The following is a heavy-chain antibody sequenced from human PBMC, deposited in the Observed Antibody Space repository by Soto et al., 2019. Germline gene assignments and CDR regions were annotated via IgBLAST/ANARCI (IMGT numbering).Heavy chain of an antibody. CDR3: ARVRILSGLFRSFDY. J-gene: IGHJ4*02. Sequence: GGSLRLSCAASGFTFSDYAMTWVRQGPGKGLEWVSAISGSGGSAYYADSVKGRFTISRDNSKNTLYLQMNSLRADDSGVYYCARVRILSGLFRSFDYWGQGTQVSVSS. CDR1: GFTFSDYA. D-gene: IGHD3-10*01. V-gene: IGHV3-23*01. CDR2: ISGSGGSA.